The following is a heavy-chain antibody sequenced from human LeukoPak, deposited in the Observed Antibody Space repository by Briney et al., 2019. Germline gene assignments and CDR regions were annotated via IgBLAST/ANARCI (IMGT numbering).Heavy chain of an antibody. CDR2: INHNGNVN. CDR1: GFTFSSYW. Sequence: GGSLRLSCAASGFTFSSYWMNWARQAPGKGLEWVASINHNGNVNYYVDSVKGRFTISRDNAKNSLYLQMNSLRAEDTAVYYCARVPDTVSGMDVWGQGTTVTVSS. V-gene: IGHV3-7*01. CDR3: ARVPDTVSGMDV. J-gene: IGHJ6*02. D-gene: IGHD4-17*01.